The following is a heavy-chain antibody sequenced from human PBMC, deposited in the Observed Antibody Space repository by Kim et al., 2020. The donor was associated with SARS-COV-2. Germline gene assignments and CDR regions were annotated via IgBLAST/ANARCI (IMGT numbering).Heavy chain of an antibody. CDR3: ARGSYHYYFDY. CDR2: I. D-gene: IGHD5-12*01. V-gene: IGHV3-21*01. J-gene: IGHJ4*02. Sequence: ISYAESRKGRVNISRRTAKNSLYLQMNSLRAEDTAVYYCARGSYHYYFDYWGQGTLVTVSS.